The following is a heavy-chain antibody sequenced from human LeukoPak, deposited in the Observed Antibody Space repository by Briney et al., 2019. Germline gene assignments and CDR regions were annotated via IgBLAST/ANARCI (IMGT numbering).Heavy chain of an antibody. V-gene: IGHV3-33*01. CDR3: ARGRVAAAGTSAFDI. J-gene: IGHJ3*02. CDR2: IWYDGSNK. Sequence: GRSLRLSCAASGFTFSSYGMHWVRRAPGKGLEWVAVIWYDGSNKYYADSVKGRFTISRDNSKNTLYLQMNSLRAEDTAVYYCARGRVAAAGTSAFDIWGQGTMVTVSS. CDR1: GFTFSSYG. D-gene: IGHD6-13*01.